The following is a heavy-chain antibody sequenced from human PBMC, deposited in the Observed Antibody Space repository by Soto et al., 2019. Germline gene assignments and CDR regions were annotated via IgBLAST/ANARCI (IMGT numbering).Heavy chain of an antibody. D-gene: IGHD5-18*01. J-gene: IGHJ4*02. V-gene: IGHV3-21*01. CDR1: GFTFSSYS. CDR2: ISNSGSDI. Sequence: PGGSLRLSCAASGFTFSSYSVNWVRQAPGKGLEWISLISNSGSDIFYADSVKGRFTISRDNAKSSLFLQMNNLRAEDTAVYYCATGVKAYSYGLYYFDTWGQGTLVTVSS. CDR3: ATGVKAYSYGLYYFDT.